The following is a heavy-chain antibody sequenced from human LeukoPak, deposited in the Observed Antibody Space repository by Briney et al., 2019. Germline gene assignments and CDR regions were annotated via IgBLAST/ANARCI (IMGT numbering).Heavy chain of an antibody. CDR3: ARGGQSTTIVMLPTAVPRFAY. J-gene: IGHJ4*02. D-gene: IGHD2-2*02. V-gene: IGHV1-2*02. CDR1: GYTFTDYY. Sequence: ASVKVSCKASGYTFTDYYIHWVRQAPGQGLEWMGWINPNVGGTNYAQKFQGRVTMSRDTSITTAYMELSSLRSDDTAVYYCARGGQSTTIVMLPTAVPRFAYWGQGTLVTVSS. CDR2: INPNVGGT.